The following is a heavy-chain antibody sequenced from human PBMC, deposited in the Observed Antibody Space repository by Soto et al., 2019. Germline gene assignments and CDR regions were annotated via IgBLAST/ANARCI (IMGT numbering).Heavy chain of an antibody. V-gene: IGHV3-30*03. D-gene: IGHD6-6*01. J-gene: IGHJ4*02. CDR1: GFTFSSYG. Sequence: GGSLRLSCAASGFTFSSYGMHWVRQAPGKGLEWVAVISYDGSNKYYADSVKGRFTISRDNSKNTLYLQMNSLRAEDTAVYYCARVGSSPGWFDYWGQGTLVTVSS. CDR2: ISYDGSNK. CDR3: ARVGSSPGWFDY.